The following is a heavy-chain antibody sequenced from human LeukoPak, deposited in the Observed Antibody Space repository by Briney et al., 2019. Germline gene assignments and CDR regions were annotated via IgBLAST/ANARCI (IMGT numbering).Heavy chain of an antibody. D-gene: IGHD3-10*01. J-gene: IGHJ6*02. V-gene: IGHV4-4*07. CDR1: GGSISSYY. CDR3: ARGGQYGSGSYYTYYYYGMDV. CDR2: IYTSGST. Sequence: SETLSLTCTVSGGSISSYYWSRIRQPAGKGLEWIGRIYTSGSTNYNPSLKSRATMSVDTSKNQFSLKLSSVTAADTAVYYCARGGQYGSGSYYTYYYYGMDVWGQGTTVTVSS.